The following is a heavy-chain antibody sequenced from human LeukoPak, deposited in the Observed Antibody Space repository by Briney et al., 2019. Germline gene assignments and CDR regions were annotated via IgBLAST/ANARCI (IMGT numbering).Heavy chain of an antibody. J-gene: IGHJ4*02. Sequence: ASVKVSCKASGYTFTDYYIHWVRQAPGQGLEWMGWINPNSGGTKYVQKFQGRVTMARDTSINTAYMELSSLRSDDTAVYYCARGEYRYGYDYWGQGTPVTVS. CDR3: ARGEYRYGYDY. D-gene: IGHD5-18*01. CDR1: GYTFTDYY. CDR2: INPNSGGT. V-gene: IGHV1-2*02.